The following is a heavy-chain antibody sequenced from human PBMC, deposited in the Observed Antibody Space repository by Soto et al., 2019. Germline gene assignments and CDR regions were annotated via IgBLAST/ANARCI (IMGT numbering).Heavy chain of an antibody. V-gene: IGHV3-73*02. CDR1: GFTFSGSD. Sequence: EVQLVESGGGVVQPGGSLRLSCAASGFTFSGSDIHWVRQASGKGLEWVGRIRTTANDSATEYAASVKGRFIIFRDDSENTAYLQMNNLITDDTALYYCSRHEIAAADHLFDYWGQGTLVTVSS. CDR2: IRTTANDSAT. J-gene: IGHJ4*02. CDR3: SRHEIAAADHLFDY. D-gene: IGHD6-13*01.